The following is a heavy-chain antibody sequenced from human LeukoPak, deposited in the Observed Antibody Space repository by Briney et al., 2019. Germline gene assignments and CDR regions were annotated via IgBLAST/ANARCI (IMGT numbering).Heavy chain of an antibody. J-gene: IGHJ4*02. CDR3: AREAPGAAGTVGYYFDY. V-gene: IGHV3-7*01. CDR2: IKQDGSEK. D-gene: IGHD6-13*01. CDR1: GLTFSSYW. Sequence: GGSLRLSCAASGLTFSSYWMSWVRQALGKGLEWVANIKQDGSEKYYVDSVKGRFTISRDNAKNSLYLQMNSLRAEDTAVYYCAREAPGAAGTVGYYFDYWGQGTLVTVSS.